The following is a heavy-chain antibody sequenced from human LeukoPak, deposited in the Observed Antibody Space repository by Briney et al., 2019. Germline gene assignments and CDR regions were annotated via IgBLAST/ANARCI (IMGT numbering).Heavy chain of an antibody. D-gene: IGHD2-2*01. CDR1: GFTFSSYW. V-gene: IGHV3-7*01. J-gene: IGHJ5*02. CDR2: IKQDGSEK. CDR3: ARDDCSSISCYHNWFDP. Sequence: PGGSLRLSWAASGFTFSSYWMSWVRQAPVKGLEWVANIKQDGSEKYYVDSVKGRFTISRDNAKNSLYLQMNSLRAEDTAVYYCARDDCSSISCYHNWFDPWGQGTLVTVSS.